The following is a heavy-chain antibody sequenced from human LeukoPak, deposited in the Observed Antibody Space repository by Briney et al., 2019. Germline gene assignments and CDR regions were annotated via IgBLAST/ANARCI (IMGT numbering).Heavy chain of an antibody. J-gene: IGHJ4*02. Sequence: SETLSLTCTVSGGSISSYYWSWIRQPPGKGLEWIGRIHTSGSTNYNPSLQSRLTMSLDTSKNQFSLKLTSVTAADTAVYYCARDHRSGMTTVSTGFDYWGQGTLVTVSS. CDR3: ARDHRSGMTTVSTGFDY. CDR2: IHTSGST. CDR1: GGSISSYY. V-gene: IGHV4-4*07. D-gene: IGHD4-17*01.